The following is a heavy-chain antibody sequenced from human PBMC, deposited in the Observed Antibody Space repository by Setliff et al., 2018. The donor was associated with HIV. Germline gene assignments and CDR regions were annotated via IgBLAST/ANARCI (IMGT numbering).Heavy chain of an antibody. Sequence: GGSLRLSCSASGISFSSYAMHWVRQAPGKGLEYVSAISSNGGSTYYADSVKGRFTTSRDNSKNTLYLQMSSLRAEDTAVYYCVKARVDGDYYYYYYMDVWGKGTTVTVSS. CDR1: GISFSSYA. CDR2: ISSNGGST. J-gene: IGHJ6*03. CDR3: VKARVDGDYYYYYYMDV. D-gene: IGHD4-17*01. V-gene: IGHV3-64D*09.